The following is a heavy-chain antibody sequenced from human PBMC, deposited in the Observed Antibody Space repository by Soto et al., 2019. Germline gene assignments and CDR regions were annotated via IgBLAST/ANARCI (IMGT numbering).Heavy chain of an antibody. CDR1: GGSISSGDYY. V-gene: IGHV4-30-4*01. Sequence: SETLSLTCSVSGGSISSGDYYWNWIRQSPGKGLEWIGSIIYTGKTHYNPSLKSRLTISVDASKNEFSLRLSSVTAADTALYYCARTEDGYNTNFEYWGQGALVTVSS. CDR2: IIYTGKT. J-gene: IGHJ4*02. D-gene: IGHD5-18*01. CDR3: ARTEDGYNTNFEY.